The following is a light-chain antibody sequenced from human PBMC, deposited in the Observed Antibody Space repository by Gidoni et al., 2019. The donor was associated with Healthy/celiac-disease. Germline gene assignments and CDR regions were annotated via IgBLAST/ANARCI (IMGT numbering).Light chain of an antibody. V-gene: IGKV4-1*01. Sequence: DIVMTQSPDSLAVSLGERATFNCKSSQSVLYSSNNKNYLAWYQQKPGQPPKLLIYWASTRESGVPDRFSGSGSGTDFTLPISSLQAEDVAVSYCQQYYSTPFTFGPGTKVDIK. CDR3: QQYYSTPFT. J-gene: IGKJ3*01. CDR1: QSVLYSSNNKNY. CDR2: WAS.